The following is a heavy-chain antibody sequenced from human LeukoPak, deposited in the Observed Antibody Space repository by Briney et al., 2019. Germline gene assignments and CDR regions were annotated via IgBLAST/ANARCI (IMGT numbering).Heavy chain of an antibody. D-gene: IGHD3-22*01. Sequence: SETLSLTCTVSGGSISSYLWSWIRQPPGEGMEWIGYIYHTGSTNYNPSLESRVTISVDTSKNPFSLNLTSVTAADTALYYCARLTHYYDSSGYYCFDPWGQGTLVTVSS. CDR3: ARLTHYYDSSGYYCFDP. J-gene: IGHJ5*02. CDR2: IYHTGST. CDR1: GGSISSYL. V-gene: IGHV4-59*01.